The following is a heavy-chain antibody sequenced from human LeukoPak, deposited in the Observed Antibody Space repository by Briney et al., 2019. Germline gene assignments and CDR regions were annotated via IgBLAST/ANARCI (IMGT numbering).Heavy chain of an antibody. CDR3: TTSVLRYFDWLHNWFDP. V-gene: IGHV3-15*01. D-gene: IGHD3-9*01. Sequence: GGSLRLSCAGSGFTVSSNYMTWVRQAPGKGLEWVGRIKSKTDGGTTDYAAPVKGRFTISRDDSKNTLYLQMNSLKTEDTAVYYCTTSVLRYFDWLHNWFDPWGQGTLVTVSS. CDR2: IKSKTDGGTT. J-gene: IGHJ5*02. CDR1: GFTVSSNY.